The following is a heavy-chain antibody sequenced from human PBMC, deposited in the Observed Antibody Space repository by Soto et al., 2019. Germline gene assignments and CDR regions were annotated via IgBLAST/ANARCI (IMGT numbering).Heavy chain of an antibody. V-gene: IGHV3-23*01. CDR2: ISGSGGST. Sequence: EVQLLESGGGLVQPGGSLRLSCAASGFTFSSYAMSWVRQAPGKGLEWVSAISGSGGSTYYPDSEKGRFTISRDNSNNTLYLKMNSRRAENTAVYYCAKIIRGPVVRGVEAWFDPWGQGTLVTVSS. CDR1: GFTFSSYA. D-gene: IGHD3-10*01. CDR3: AKIIRGPVVRGVEAWFDP. J-gene: IGHJ5*02.